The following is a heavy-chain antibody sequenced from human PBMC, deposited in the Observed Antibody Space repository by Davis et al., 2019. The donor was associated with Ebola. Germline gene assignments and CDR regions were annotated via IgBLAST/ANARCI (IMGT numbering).Heavy chain of an antibody. CDR2: INHSGST. CDR3: ARTRVVVSYYYYGMDV. CDR1: GFTFSSYS. J-gene: IGHJ6*02. Sequence: MPGGSLRLSCAASGFTFSSYSMNWVRQAPGKGLEWIGEINHSGSTNYNPSLKSRVTISVDTSKNQFSLKLSSVTAADTAVYYCARTRVVVSYYYYGMDVWGQGTTVTVSS. D-gene: IGHD3-22*01. V-gene: IGHV4-34*01.